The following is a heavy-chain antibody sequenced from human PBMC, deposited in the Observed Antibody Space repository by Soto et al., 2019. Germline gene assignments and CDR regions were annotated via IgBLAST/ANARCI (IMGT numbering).Heavy chain of an antibody. CDR2: INHSGST. D-gene: IGHD3-10*01. CDR1: GGSLSGYY. Sequence: PSETLSLTCAVYGGSLSGYYWSWIRQPPGKGLEWIGEINHSGSTNYNPSLKSRVTISVDTSKNQFSLKLSSVTAADTAVYYCARGYGIYYYYGMDVWGQGTTVTVSS. V-gene: IGHV4-34*01. J-gene: IGHJ6*02. CDR3: ARGYGIYYYYGMDV.